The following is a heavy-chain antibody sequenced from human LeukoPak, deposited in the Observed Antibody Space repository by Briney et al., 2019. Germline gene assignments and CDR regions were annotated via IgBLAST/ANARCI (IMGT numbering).Heavy chain of an antibody. D-gene: IGHD1-26*01. CDR3: AKDRLSGSYYDGAFDI. CDR2: ISSSGSTI. V-gene: IGHV3-48*03. Sequence: GGSLRLSCAASGFTFSSYEMNWVRQAPGKGLEWVSYISSSGSTIYYADSVKGRFTISRDNAKNSLYLQMNSLRAEDTAVYYCAKDRLSGSYYDGAFDIWGQGTMVTVSS. CDR1: GFTFSSYE. J-gene: IGHJ3*02.